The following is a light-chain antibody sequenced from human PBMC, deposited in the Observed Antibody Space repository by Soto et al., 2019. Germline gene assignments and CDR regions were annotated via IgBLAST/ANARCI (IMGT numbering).Light chain of an antibody. CDR2: WAS. V-gene: IGKV4-1*01. J-gene: IGKJ4*01. Sequence: DIVMTQSPHSLAVSLGERATINCKSSQSFLYSSNNKNYLAWYQQKPGQPPKLLIYWASTRESGVPDRFSGSGSGTDFTLTISSLQAEDVAVYYCQQYYSTLSLTFGGGTKVEIK. CDR1: QSFLYSSNNKNY. CDR3: QQYYSTLSLT.